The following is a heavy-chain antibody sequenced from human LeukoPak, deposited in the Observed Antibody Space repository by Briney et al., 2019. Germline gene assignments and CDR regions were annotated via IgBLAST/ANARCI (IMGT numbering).Heavy chain of an antibody. CDR3: AKDTAGTGIDY. CDR1: GFTFSSYG. V-gene: IGHV3-23*01. J-gene: IGHJ4*02. D-gene: IGHD6-13*01. Sequence: GGTLRLSCAASGFTFSSYGMSWVRQAPGKGLEWVSAISGSGGSTYYADSVKGRFTISRDNSKNTLYLQMNSLRAEDTAVYYCAKDTAGTGIDYWGQGTLVTVSS. CDR2: ISGSGGST.